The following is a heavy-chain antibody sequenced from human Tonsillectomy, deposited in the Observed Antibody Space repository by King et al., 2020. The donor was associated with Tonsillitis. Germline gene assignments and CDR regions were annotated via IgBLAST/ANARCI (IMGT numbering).Heavy chain of an antibody. CDR2: ISWNSGII. Sequence: DVQLVESGGGLVQPGRSLRLSCAASGFTFDDYAMHWVRQAPGKGLEWVSGISWNSGIIGYSDSVKGRFTISRDNAKNSLYLQMNSLRAEDTALYYCAIVLGYGSGTYGYGMDVWGQGTTVTVSS. J-gene: IGHJ6*02. V-gene: IGHV3-9*01. D-gene: IGHD3-10*01. CDR1: GFTFDDYA. CDR3: AIVLGYGSGTYGYGMDV.